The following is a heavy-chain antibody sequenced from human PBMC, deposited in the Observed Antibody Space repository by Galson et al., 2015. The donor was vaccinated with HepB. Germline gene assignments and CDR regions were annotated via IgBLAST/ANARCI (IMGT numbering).Heavy chain of an antibody. Sequence: QSGAEVKKPGESLKISCKGSGYSFTSYWIGWVRQIPGHGLEWMGIIYPGASDTRYSPSYQGQVTISDDKSISTAYLQWSSLKASDTAMYYCARLPYYDFWSVYAWFAPWGQGALVTVSS. D-gene: IGHD3-3*01. CDR1: GYSFTSYW. J-gene: IGHJ5*02. V-gene: IGHV5-51*03. CDR3: ARLPYYDFWSVYAWFAP. CDR2: IYPGASDT.